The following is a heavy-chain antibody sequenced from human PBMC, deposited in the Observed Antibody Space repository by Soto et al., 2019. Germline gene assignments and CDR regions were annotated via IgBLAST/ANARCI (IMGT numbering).Heavy chain of an antibody. CDR3: VRGTPTPGLDY. J-gene: IGHJ4*02. D-gene: IGHD1-7*01. V-gene: IGHV3-7*03. Sequence: GGALRVSSVVSGFTFSGFLMNWVRQGPGKGLEWVGNINTDGSQTQFVDSVKGRFTFSRDNAKNSLYLEMNSLRAEDTAVYYCVRGTPTPGLDYWGQGTLVTVS. CDR2: INTDGSQT. CDR1: GFTFSGFL.